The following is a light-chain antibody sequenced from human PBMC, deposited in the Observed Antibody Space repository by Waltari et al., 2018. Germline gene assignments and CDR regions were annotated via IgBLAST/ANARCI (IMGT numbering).Light chain of an antibody. J-gene: IGLJ1*01. CDR3: SSYTSTNTYV. CDR1: SSDVGNYQY. CDR2: EVS. V-gene: IGLV2-14*01. Sequence: QSALTQPASVSGSPGQSITISCTGTSSDVGNYQYVSWYQQNPGKAPNLMIYEVSHRPSVVSNRFAGSKSCNTASLTISGLQAEDEADYYCSSYTSTNTYVFGTGTKVTVL.